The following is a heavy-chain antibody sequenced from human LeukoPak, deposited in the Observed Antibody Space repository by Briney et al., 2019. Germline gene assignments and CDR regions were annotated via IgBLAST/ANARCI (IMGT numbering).Heavy chain of an antibody. CDR2: INHSGST. Sequence: SETLSLTCAVYGGSFSGYYWSWIRQPPGKGLEWIGEINHSGSTNYNPSLKSRVTISVDTSKNQFSLKLSSVTAADTAVYYCARRRNWNYWFDPWGQGTLVTVSS. D-gene: IGHD1-7*01. CDR3: ARRRNWNYWFDP. J-gene: IGHJ5*02. CDR1: GGSFSGYY. V-gene: IGHV4-34*01.